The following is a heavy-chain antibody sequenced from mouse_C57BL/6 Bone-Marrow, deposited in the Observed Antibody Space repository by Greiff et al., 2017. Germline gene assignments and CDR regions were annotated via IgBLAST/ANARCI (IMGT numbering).Heavy chain of an antibody. CDR3: ARDPWFAY. Sequence: GGSYTYYPDNVKGRFTISRDNAKNNLYLQMSHLKSEDTALYYCARDPWFAYWGQGTLVTVSA. V-gene: IGHV5-4*01. J-gene: IGHJ3*01. CDR2: GGSYT.